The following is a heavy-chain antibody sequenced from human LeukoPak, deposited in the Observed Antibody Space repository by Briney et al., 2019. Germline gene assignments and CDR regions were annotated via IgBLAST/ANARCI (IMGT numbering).Heavy chain of an antibody. CDR2: IKQDESEK. CDR3: ARAGSFSSSYGISWDY. J-gene: IGHJ4*02. D-gene: IGHD2-15*01. Sequence: GSLRLSCSASGFTFSSYWMSWVRPAPGKGLEWVANIKQDESEKYYVDSVKGRFTISRDNAKNSLFLQMNSLRAEDTAVYYCARAGSFSSSYGISWDYWGQGALVAVSS. V-gene: IGHV3-7*01. CDR1: GFTFSSYW.